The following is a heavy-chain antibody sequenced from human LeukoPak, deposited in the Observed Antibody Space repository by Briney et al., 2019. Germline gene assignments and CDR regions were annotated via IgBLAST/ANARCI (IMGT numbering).Heavy chain of an antibody. D-gene: IGHD3-22*01. CDR1: GRTFSSYA. CDR3: ARENDSSGYSYY. J-gene: IGHJ4*02. CDR2: IIPIFGTA. Sequence: GASVKVSCKASGRTFSSYAISWVRQAPGQGLEWMGGIIPIFGTANYAQKFQGRVTITADESTSTAYMELSSLRSEDTAVYYCARENDSSGYSYYWGQGTLVTVSS. V-gene: IGHV1-69*13.